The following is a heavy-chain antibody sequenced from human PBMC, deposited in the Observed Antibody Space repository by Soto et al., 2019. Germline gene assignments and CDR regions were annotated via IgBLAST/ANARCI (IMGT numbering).Heavy chain of an antibody. J-gene: IGHJ3*02. Sequence: QVQLQESGPGLVKPSETLSLTCTVSGGSISSYYWSWIRQPPGKGLEWIGYIYYSGSTNYNPSLKSRVTISVNTSKNQFPLKLSFVTAADTAVYYCARVWGGAFDIWGQGTMVTVSS. CDR2: IYYSGST. D-gene: IGHD3-10*01. CDR3: ARVWGGAFDI. CDR1: GGSISSYY. V-gene: IGHV4-59*01.